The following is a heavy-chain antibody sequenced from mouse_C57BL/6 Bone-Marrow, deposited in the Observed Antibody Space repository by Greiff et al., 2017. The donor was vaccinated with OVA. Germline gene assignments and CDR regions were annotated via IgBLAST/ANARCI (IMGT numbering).Heavy chain of an antibody. Sequence: EVKLEESGGDLVKPGGSLKLSCAASGFTFSSYGMSWVRQTPDKRLEWVATISSGGSYTYYPDSVKGRFTISRDNAKNTLYLQMSSLKSEDTAMYYCARHENYYGSSLYYFDYWGQGTTLTVSS. J-gene: IGHJ2*01. CDR3: ARHENYYGSSLYYFDY. D-gene: IGHD1-1*01. CDR1: GFTFSSYG. CDR2: ISSGGSYT. V-gene: IGHV5-6*02.